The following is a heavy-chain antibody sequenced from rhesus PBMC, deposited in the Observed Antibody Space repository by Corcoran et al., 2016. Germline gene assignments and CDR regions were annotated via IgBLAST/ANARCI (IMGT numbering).Heavy chain of an antibody. Sequence: QVQLQESGPGLVKPSETLSLPCAVSGGSIRSGYYYWSRIRQPPGKGLEWIGYITYSGSTRYNPSLKSRVTISRDTSKNQFSLKLSSVTAADTAVYYCARDTAGTDYWGQGVLVTVSS. CDR1: GGSIRSGYYY. CDR3: ARDTAGTDY. J-gene: IGHJ4*01. D-gene: IGHD5-24*01. CDR2: ITYSGST. V-gene: IGHV4-122*02.